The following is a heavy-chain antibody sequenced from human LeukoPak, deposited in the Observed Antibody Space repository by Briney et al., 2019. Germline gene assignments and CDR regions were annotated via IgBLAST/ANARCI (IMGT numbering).Heavy chain of an antibody. CDR2: INHSGST. CDR1: GGSFSGYY. CDR3: ARVTGYVED. V-gene: IGHV4-34*01. Sequence: SETLSLTCAVYGGSFSGYYWSWIRQPPGKGLEWIGEINHSGSTNYNPSLKSRVTISVDTSKNQFSLKLSPVTAADTAVYYCARVTGYVEDWGQGTLVTVSS. J-gene: IGHJ4*02. D-gene: IGHD1-14*01.